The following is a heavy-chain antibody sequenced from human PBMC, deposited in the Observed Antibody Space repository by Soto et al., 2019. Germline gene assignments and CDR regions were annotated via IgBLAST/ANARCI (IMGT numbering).Heavy chain of an antibody. J-gene: IGHJ5*02. Sequence: PXATLSLTCTVSGGSISSYYWSWIRQPPGKGLEYIGYIYYSGSTNYNPSLKSRVTISVDTSKKQFSLKLSSVTAADTAVYYCARYLYSGSYTNWFDPWGQGALVTVSS. CDR2: IYYSGST. CDR3: ARYLYSGSYTNWFDP. D-gene: IGHD1-26*01. CDR1: GGSISSYY. V-gene: IGHV4-59*01.